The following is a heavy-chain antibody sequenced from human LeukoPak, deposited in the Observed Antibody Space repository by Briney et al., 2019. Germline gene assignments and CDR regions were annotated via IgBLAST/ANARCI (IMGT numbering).Heavy chain of an antibody. CDR3: ARGVDQPKPVDY. CDR1: GGSFSGYY. V-gene: IGHV4-34*01. CDR2: INHSGST. Sequence: PSETLSLTCAVYGGSFSGYYWSWIRQPPVKGLEWIGEINHSGSTNYNPSLKSRVTISVDTSKNQFSLKLSSVTAADTAVYYCARGVDQPKPVDYWGQGTLVTVSS. J-gene: IGHJ4*02.